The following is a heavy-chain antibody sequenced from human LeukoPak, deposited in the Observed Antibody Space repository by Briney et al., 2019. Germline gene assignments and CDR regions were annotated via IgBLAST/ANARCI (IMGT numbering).Heavy chain of an antibody. D-gene: IGHD6-13*01. CDR2: IYHSGST. J-gene: IGHJ4*02. V-gene: IGHV4-30-2*01. CDR3: ARAGGSSSLPFDY. Sequence: PSQTLSLTCTVSGGSISSGGYYWSWLRQPPGKGLEWIGYIYHSGSTYYNPSLKSRVTISVDRSKNQFSLKLSSVTAADTAVYYCARAGGSSSLPFDYWGQGTLVTVSS. CDR1: GGSISSGGYY.